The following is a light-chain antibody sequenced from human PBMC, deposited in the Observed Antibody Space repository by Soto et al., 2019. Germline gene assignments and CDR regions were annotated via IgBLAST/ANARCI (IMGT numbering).Light chain of an antibody. Sequence: EIALTQSPATLDMAPGARATLSCRARQSVSSYLAWYQQQPGQAPTLLIYDASKRATGIPARFSGSESGTDFTLTIRSLEPEDFAVYYGQQRSNWPPKTFGQGTRLEIK. V-gene: IGKV3-11*01. CDR1: QSVSSY. CDR3: QQRSNWPPKT. J-gene: IGKJ5*01. CDR2: DAS.